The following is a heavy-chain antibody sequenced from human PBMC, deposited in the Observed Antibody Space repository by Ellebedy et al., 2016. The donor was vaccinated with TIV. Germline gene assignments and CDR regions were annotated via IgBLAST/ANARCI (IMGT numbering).Heavy chain of an antibody. Sequence: GESLKISCAASGFSFSDYYMSWVRQAPGKGLEWVSYIGSSGRSIYYAASVKGRFTISRDNANTSLYLQMHSLRAEDTALYYCARDLRDYGHNVGYFGLDVWGQGTTVTVSS. V-gene: IGHV3-11*04. CDR2: IGSSGRSI. CDR3: ARDLRDYGHNVGYFGLDV. D-gene: IGHD3-16*01. CDR1: GFSFSDYY. J-gene: IGHJ6*02.